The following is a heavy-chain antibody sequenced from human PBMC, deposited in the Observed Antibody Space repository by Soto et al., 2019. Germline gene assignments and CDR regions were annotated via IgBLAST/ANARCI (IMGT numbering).Heavy chain of an antibody. J-gene: IGHJ3*02. CDR1: GYTFTSYG. D-gene: IGHD6-13*01. CDR2: INDYNGDT. Sequence: QAQLVQSGAEVKKPGASVKVSCKASGYTFTSYGISWGRQAPGQGLEWMGWINDYNGDTYYAQKFQGRVTMTTDTSTTTAYREGTSLRSDETPVYFCARKDTAGIRRDAFASWGQGTLVNVSS. CDR3: ARKDTAGIRRDAFAS. V-gene: IGHV1-18*01.